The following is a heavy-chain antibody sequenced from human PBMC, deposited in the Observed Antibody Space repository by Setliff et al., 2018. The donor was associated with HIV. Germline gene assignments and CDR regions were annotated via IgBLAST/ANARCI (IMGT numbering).Heavy chain of an antibody. V-gene: IGHV1-2*02. CDR2: INPNSGGT. D-gene: IGHD3-10*01. CDR3: ARAEFGRSPFEDF. J-gene: IGHJ1*01. Sequence: ASVKVSCKASGYTLAGYFMHWVRQAPGQGLEWMGGINPNSGGTNYAQKFPGRVTMTRDTSISTAYLDLSRLRSDDTAVYYCARAEFGRSPFEDFWGQGTLVTVSS. CDR1: GYTLAGYF.